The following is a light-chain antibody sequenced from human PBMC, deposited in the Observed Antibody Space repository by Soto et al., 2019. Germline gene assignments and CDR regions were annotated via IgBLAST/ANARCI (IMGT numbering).Light chain of an antibody. V-gene: IGKV3-15*01. J-gene: IGKJ4*01. Sequence: EIVMTQSSATLSVSPGERATLSCRASQSVSSNLAWYQQKPGQAPRLLIYGAFTRATGIPVRFSGSGSGSEFTLTISSLQSEDFAVYYCQQYKNWPPLTFGGGTKVEIK. CDR3: QQYKNWPPLT. CDR2: GAF. CDR1: QSVSSN.